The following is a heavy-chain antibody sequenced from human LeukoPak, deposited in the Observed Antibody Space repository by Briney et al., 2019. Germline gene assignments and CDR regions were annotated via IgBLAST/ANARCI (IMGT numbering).Heavy chain of an antibody. J-gene: IGHJ4*02. Sequence: GGSLRLSCAASEFTFDSYAMHWVRQAPGKGLEWVAVISYDGSNEYYTDSVRGRFSISRDDSKNTLYLQMNSLSAEDTAVYYCARGSWFGELLPFDYWGQGTLVTVSS. CDR1: EFTFDSYA. V-gene: IGHV3-30-3*01. D-gene: IGHD3-10*01. CDR2: ISYDGSNE. CDR3: ARGSWFGELLPFDY.